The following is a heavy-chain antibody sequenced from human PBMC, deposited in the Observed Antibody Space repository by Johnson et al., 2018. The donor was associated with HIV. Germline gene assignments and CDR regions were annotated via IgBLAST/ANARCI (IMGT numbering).Heavy chain of an antibody. CDR3: ARPLGLYHGAFDI. V-gene: IGHV3-7*03. CDR2: IKQDGSEK. Sequence: VQLVESGGGLVQPGGSLRLSCAASGFTFSSYWMSWVRQAPGKGLEWVANIKQDGSEKYYVDSVKGRFTISRDNAKKSLYLQMNSLRDEDTAVYYCARPLGLYHGAFDIWGQGTMVTVSS. J-gene: IGHJ3*02. D-gene: IGHD2-2*02. CDR1: GFTFSSYW.